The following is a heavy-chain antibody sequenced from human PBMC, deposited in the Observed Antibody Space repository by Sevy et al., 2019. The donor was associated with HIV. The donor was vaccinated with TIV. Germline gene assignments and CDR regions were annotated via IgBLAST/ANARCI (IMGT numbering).Heavy chain of an antibody. CDR2: ISSSSSYI. J-gene: IGHJ4*02. CDR1: GFTFSSYS. CDR3: ARVGVAYCGGDCYPDFDY. Sequence: GGSLRLSCAASGFTFSSYSMNWVRQAPGKGLEWVSSISSSSSYIYYGDSVKGRFTISRDNAKNSLYLQRNSLRAEDTAVYYCARVGVAYCGGDCYPDFDYWGQGTLVTVSS. D-gene: IGHD2-21*02. V-gene: IGHV3-21*01.